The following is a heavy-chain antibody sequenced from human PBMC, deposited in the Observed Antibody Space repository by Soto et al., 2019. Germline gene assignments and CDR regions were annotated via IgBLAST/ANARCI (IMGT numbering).Heavy chain of an antibody. J-gene: IGHJ4*02. CDR3: AKDILDTMRGIFDY. V-gene: IGHV3-9*01. D-gene: IGHD3-22*01. Sequence: DVQLVESGGGLVQPGRSLRLSCAASGFTFDDYAMHWVRQAPGKGLEWVSGISWNSGSIGYADSVKGRFTISRDNAKNSLYLQMNSLRAEDTALYYCAKDILDTMRGIFDYWGQGTLVTVSS. CDR2: ISWNSGSI. CDR1: GFTFDDYA.